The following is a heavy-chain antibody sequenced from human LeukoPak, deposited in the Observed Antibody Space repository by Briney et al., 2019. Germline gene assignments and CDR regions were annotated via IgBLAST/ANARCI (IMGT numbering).Heavy chain of an antibody. J-gene: IGHJ4*02. D-gene: IGHD1-7*01. CDR1: GYTFTAYA. CDR2: INTNTGNP. CDR3: ARNRLLGNWNYEIDY. Sequence: ASVKVSCKASGYTFTAYAMNWMRQAPGQGLEWMGWINTNTGNPTYAQGFTGRFVFSLDTSVSTAYLQISSLKAEDTAVYYCARNRLLGNWNYEIDYWGQGTLVTVSS. V-gene: IGHV7-4-1*02.